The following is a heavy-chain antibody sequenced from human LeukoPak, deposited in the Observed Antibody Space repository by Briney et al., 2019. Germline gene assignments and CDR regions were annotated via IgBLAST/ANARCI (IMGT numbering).Heavy chain of an antibody. CDR1: GFTFSSYW. J-gene: IGHJ4*02. V-gene: IGHV3-7*01. CDR2: IKQDGSEK. D-gene: IGHD2-15*01. Sequence: GGSLRLSCAASGFTFSSYWMSWVRQAPGKGLEWVANIKQDGSEKYYVDSVKGRSTISRDNAKNSLYLQMNSLRAEDTAVYYCARDYQYCSGGSCYRRSSYANGLDYWGQGTLVTVSS. CDR3: ARDYQYCSGGSCYRRSSYANGLDY.